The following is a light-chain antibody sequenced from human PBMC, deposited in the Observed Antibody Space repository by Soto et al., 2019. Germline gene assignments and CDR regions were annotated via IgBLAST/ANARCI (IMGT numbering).Light chain of an antibody. V-gene: IGKV3-20*01. CDR3: QQYDSSPRT. CDR2: GAA. J-gene: IGKJ1*01. CDR1: QSVRSSH. Sequence: EIVLTQSPGTLSLSPGERATLSCRASQSVRSSHLAWYQQMPGQAPRLLIYGAANRATGIPDRFSGSGSGTDFTLTINRLEPKDFAVYYCQQYDSSPRTFGQGTKVDIK.